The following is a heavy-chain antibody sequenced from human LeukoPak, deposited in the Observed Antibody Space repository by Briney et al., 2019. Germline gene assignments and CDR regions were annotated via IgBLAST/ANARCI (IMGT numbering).Heavy chain of an antibody. CDR3: ARAVDYRNYFDY. CDR1: GDSMPRGGYY. CDR2: IYHSGTT. Sequence: SETLSLTCTFSGDSMPRGGYYWSWVRQHPGKGLYWFGFIYHSGTTFYNPSLEGRAAISVDTSQNQFSLKLTSVTAADTAVYYCARAVDYRNYFDYWGQGTLVTVSS. D-gene: IGHD4-11*01. J-gene: IGHJ4*02. V-gene: IGHV4-31*03.